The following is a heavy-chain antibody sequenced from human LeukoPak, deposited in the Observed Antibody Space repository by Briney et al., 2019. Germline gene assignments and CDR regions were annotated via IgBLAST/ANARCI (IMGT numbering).Heavy chain of an antibody. D-gene: IGHD5-24*01. CDR1: GYSFNTYW. Sequence: NHGESLKISCKGSGYSFNTYWIGWVRQMPGKGLEWMGIIYPGDSDTKYSPSFQGQVTISADKSISTAYLQWSSLKASDTAMYYCARQQGYNHAFDIWGQGTMVTVSS. CDR3: ARQQGYNHAFDI. J-gene: IGHJ3*02. CDR2: IYPGDSDT. V-gene: IGHV5-51*01.